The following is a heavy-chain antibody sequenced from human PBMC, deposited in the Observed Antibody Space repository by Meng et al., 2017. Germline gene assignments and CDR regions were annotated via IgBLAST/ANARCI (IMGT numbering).Heavy chain of an antibody. V-gene: IGHV3-7*01. CDR1: GFTFSSYW. Sequence: GESLKISCAASGFTFSSYWMSWVRQAPGKGLEWVANIKQDGSEKYYVDSVKGRFTISRDNAKNSLYLQMNSLRAEDTAVYYCARVGIVTMVRAYYFDYWGQGNLVNCSS. CDR3: ARVGIVTMVRAYYFDY. CDR2: IKQDGSEK. J-gene: IGHJ4*02. D-gene: IGHD3-10*01.